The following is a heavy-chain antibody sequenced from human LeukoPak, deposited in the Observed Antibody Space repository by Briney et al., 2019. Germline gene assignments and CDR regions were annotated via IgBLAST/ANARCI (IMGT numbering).Heavy chain of an antibody. CDR2: INKDGSVI. V-gene: IGHV3-74*01. CDR1: GFTFSSYA. CDR3: VKVRGRARVGYFDY. J-gene: IGHJ4*02. D-gene: IGHD1-26*01. Sequence: GGSLRLSCAASGFTFSSYAMHWVRQAPGKGLVWVSRINKDGSVIDYAESVKGRFSISRDNAKNTLYLQMNSLRVEDTAIYYCVKVRGRARVGYFDYWGQGALVTVSS.